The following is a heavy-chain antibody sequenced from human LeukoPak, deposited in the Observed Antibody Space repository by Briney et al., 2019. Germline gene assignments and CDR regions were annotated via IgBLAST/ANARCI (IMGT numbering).Heavy chain of an antibody. CDR1: GFTFSSYA. D-gene: IGHD3-9*01. J-gene: IGHJ4*02. V-gene: IGHV3-23*01. CDR2: ISGGGGST. CDR3: AKSADDYDILTGYDY. Sequence: GGSLRLSCAASGFTFSSYAMSWVRQAPGKGLEWVSAISGGGGSTYYADSVKGRFTISRDNSKNTLYLQMNSLRAEDTAVYYCAKSADDYDILTGYDYWGQGTLVTVSS.